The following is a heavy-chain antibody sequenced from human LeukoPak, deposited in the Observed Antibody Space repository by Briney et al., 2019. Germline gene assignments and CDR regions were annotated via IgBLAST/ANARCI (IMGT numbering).Heavy chain of an antibody. J-gene: IGHJ4*02. CDR2: ISAYNGNT. D-gene: IGHD3-3*01. CDR1: GYTFTSYG. Sequence: ASVKVSCKASGYTFTSYGISWVRQAPGQGLEWMGWISAYNGNTNYAQKLQGRVTMTTDTSTSTAYMELRSLRSDDTAVYYCARDFGQIFGVVIPFDYWGQGTLVTVSS. V-gene: IGHV1-18*01. CDR3: ARDFGQIFGVVIPFDY.